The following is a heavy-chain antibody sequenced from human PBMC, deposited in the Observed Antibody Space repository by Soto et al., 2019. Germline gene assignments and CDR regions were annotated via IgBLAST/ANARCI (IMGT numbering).Heavy chain of an antibody. Sequence: PSETLSLTCTVSGGSISSSSYYWGWIRQPPGKGLEWIGSIYYSGSTYYNPSLKSRVTISVDTSKNQFSLKLSSVTAADTAVYYCARRVAYCGGDCYSYYFDYWGQGTHVTV. V-gene: IGHV4-39*01. D-gene: IGHD2-21*02. CDR1: GGSISSSSYY. J-gene: IGHJ4*02. CDR2: IYYSGST. CDR3: ARRVAYCGGDCYSYYFDY.